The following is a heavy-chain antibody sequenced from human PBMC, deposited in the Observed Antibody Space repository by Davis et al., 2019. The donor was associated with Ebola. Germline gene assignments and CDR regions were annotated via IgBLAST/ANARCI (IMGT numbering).Heavy chain of an antibody. V-gene: IGHV3-23*01. D-gene: IGHD3-16*01. CDR2: MSGSDGSK. Sequence: GESLKISCEASGFSFSPNDMSWVRQTPDKGLNWVSGMSGSDGSKSYADSVRGRFTISRDDSKNTLHLQMNSLRDEDTAVYYCAKKFNNAWPSFDYWGQGILVTVSS. J-gene: IGHJ4*02. CDR1: GFSFSPND. CDR3: AKKFNNAWPSFDY.